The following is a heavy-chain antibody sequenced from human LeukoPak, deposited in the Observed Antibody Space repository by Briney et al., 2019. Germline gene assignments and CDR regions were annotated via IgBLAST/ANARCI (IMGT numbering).Heavy chain of an antibody. CDR3: ARGRWVDYYDSSGYYPEDY. CDR2: INPNSGGT. V-gene: IGHV1-2*02. CDR1: GYTFTGYY. D-gene: IGHD3-22*01. J-gene: IGHJ4*02. Sequence: ASVKVSCKASGYTFTGYYMHWVRQAPGQGLEWMGWINPNSGGTNYAQKFQGRVTMTRDTSTNTVYMELSSLRSEDTAVYYCARGRWVDYYDSSGYYPEDYWGQGTLVTVSS.